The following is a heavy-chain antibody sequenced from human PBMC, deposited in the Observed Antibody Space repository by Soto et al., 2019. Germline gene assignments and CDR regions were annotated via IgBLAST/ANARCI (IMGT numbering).Heavy chain of an antibody. CDR2: ISYDGSNK. V-gene: IGHV3-30*18. Sequence: GGSLRLSCAASGFTFSSYGMHWVRQAPGKGLEWVAVISYDGSNKYYADSVKGRFTISRGNSKNTLYLQMNSLRAEDTAVYYCAKEHYDYIWGSYPFDYWGQGTLVTVSS. J-gene: IGHJ4*02. D-gene: IGHD3-16*02. CDR1: GFTFSSYG. CDR3: AKEHYDYIWGSYPFDY.